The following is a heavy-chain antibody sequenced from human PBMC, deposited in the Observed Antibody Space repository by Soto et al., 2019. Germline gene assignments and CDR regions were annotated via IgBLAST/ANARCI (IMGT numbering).Heavy chain of an antibody. CDR2: IIPIFGTA. CDR3: ATDLVVPAAIQSQYYYYGMYV. J-gene: IGHJ6*02. D-gene: IGHD2-2*02. V-gene: IGHV1-69*13. CDR1: GGTFSSYA. Sequence: SVKVSCKASGGTFSSYAISWVRQAPGQGLEWMGGIIPIFGTANYAQKFQGRVTITADESTSTDYMELSSLRSEDTAVYYCATDLVVPAAIQSQYYYYGMYVWGQGTTFTVSS.